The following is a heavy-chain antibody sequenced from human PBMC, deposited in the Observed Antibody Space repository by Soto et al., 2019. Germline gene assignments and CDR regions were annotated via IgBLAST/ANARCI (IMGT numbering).Heavy chain of an antibody. Sequence: SCAASRFTFSSYTVHWVRQAPGKGLEWVAVISYDYGSNKYYVDSVKGRFTISRDNSKNTLYLQMDSLRPEDTAVYYCASDFDYCSGYSNINSCGQGAAVTVSA. CDR1: RFTFSSYT. CDR2: ISYDYGSNK. V-gene: IGHV3-30-3*01. CDR3: ASDFDYCSGYSNINS. D-gene: IGHD2-15*01. J-gene: IGHJ5*01.